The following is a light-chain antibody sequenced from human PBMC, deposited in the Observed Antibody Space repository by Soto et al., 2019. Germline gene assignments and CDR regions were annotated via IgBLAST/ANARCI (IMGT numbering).Light chain of an antibody. CDR1: SSDIGGYNY. Sequence: QSALTQPASVSGSPGQSITISCTGTSSDIGGYNYVSWYQHHPGKAPKLIIFEVSYRPSGVSNRFSGSKSDNTASLTISGLQAEDEADYYCSSYTNTPTHLVFGGGTKLTVL. CDR2: EVS. V-gene: IGLV2-14*01. CDR3: SSYTNTPTHLV. J-gene: IGLJ2*01.